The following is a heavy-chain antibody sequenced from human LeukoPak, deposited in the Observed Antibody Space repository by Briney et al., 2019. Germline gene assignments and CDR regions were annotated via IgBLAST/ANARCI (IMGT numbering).Heavy chain of an antibody. J-gene: IGHJ4*02. V-gene: IGHV1-69*13. CDR1: GGTFSSYA. D-gene: IGHD3-22*01. CDR3: ARESLSSYYYDSSGYLDY. Sequence: SVKVSCKASGGTFSSYAISWVRQAPGQGPEWMGGIIPIFGTANYAQKFQGRVTITADESTSTAYMELSSLRSEDTAVYYCARESLSSYYYDSSGYLDYWGQGTLVTVSS. CDR2: IIPIFGTA.